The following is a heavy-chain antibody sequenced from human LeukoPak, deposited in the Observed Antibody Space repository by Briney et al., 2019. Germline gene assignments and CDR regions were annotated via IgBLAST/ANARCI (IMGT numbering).Heavy chain of an antibody. Sequence: GGSLRLSCAASGFTFSDYYMSWIRHAPGKGLEWVSYISSSGSTIYYADSVKGRFTISRDNAKNSLYLQMNSLRAEDTAVYYCARAREQWLVPYYFDYWGQGTLVTASS. CDR2: ISSSGSTI. CDR3: ARAREQWLVPYYFDY. V-gene: IGHV3-11*01. D-gene: IGHD6-19*01. J-gene: IGHJ4*02. CDR1: GFTFSDYY.